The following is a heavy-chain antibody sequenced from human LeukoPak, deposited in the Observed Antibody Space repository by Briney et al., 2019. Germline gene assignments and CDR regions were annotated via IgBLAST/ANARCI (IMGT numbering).Heavy chain of an antibody. Sequence: PSETLSLTCTVSGGSISSSSYYWAWIRQPPGKGLEWIGSLYYTGSTNYSPSLKSRVTISGDTSKNQFSLKLNSVTAADTAVYYCARAIYDSSGFYQDYAFDICGQGTMVTVSS. J-gene: IGHJ3*02. CDR1: GGSISSSSYY. D-gene: IGHD3-22*01. CDR3: ARAIYDSSGFYQDYAFDI. V-gene: IGHV4-39*01. CDR2: LYYTGST.